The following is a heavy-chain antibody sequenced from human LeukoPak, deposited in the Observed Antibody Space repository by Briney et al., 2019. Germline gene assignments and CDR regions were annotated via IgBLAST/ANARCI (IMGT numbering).Heavy chain of an antibody. CDR3: AGVARYYV. V-gene: IGHV3-21*01. CDR1: GFSFSSYC. CDR2: IRSSSSYI. Sequence: GGSLTLSCAASGFSFSSYCTNWVRQPPGKGLEWVASIRSSSSYIYYAVSVRGHFTIARDNAKNSLEPQMNSLRADGTAVYYCAGVARYYVWGKGTTATVSS. D-gene: IGHD2-21*01. J-gene: IGHJ6*03.